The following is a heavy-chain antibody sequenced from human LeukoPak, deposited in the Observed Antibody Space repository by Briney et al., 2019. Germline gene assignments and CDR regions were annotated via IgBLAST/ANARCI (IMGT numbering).Heavy chain of an antibody. J-gene: IGHJ5*02. V-gene: IGHV3-23*01. CDR2: ISYSGSST. CDR1: GFSFSSYA. Sequence: GGSLRLSCATSGFSFSSYAMTWVRQAPGKGLDWVSSISYSGSSTHYADSVMGRFTISRDNSKNTLYLQMNSLRPEDTAVYYCAKSSPPPLRSWGQGTLVTVSS. CDR3: AKSSPPPLRS.